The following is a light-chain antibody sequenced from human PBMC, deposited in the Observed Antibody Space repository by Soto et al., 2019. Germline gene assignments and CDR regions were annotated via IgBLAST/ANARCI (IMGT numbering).Light chain of an antibody. CDR2: GAS. J-gene: IGKJ1*01. V-gene: IGKV3-20*01. Sequence: EIVLTQSPGTLSLSPGERATLSCRASQSVSSNYLAWYQQKPGQSPRLLIYGASSRATGIPDRFSGSGSGTDFTLTISRLEPEDFAVYYCQQYGSSPPTTFGQGPKVEIK. CDR3: QQYGSSPPTT. CDR1: QSVSSNY.